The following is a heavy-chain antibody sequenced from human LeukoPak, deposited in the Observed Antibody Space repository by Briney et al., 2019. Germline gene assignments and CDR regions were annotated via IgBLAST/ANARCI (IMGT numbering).Heavy chain of an antibody. CDR2: IYPGDSDT. J-gene: IGHJ4*02. D-gene: IGHD3/OR15-3a*01. CDR1: GYSFSTYW. CDR3: VRRGRDWNFDY. V-gene: IGHV5-51*01. Sequence: GESLKISGKGSGYSFSTYWIAWVRQMPGKGLEWMGIIYPGDSDTRYSPSFQGQVTISADKSISTACLQWRSLKASDSAMYYCVRRGRDWNFDYWGQGTLVTVSS.